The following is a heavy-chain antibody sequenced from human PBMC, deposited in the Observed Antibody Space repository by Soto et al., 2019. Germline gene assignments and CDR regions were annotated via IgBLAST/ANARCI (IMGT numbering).Heavy chain of an antibody. D-gene: IGHD4-17*01. CDR2: ISYGGSNK. J-gene: IGHJ4*02. V-gene: IGHV3-30-3*01. CDR3: ARDPPNYDYGDYY. CDR1: GFTFDTSA. Sequence: QVQLVDSGGGVVQPGSSLRLSCAASGFTFDTSAMHWVRQAPGKGLEWVAVISYGGSNKYYADSVKGRFTISRDNSKNTLYLQMNSLRAEDTAVYYCARDPPNYDYGDYYWGQGTLVTVSS.